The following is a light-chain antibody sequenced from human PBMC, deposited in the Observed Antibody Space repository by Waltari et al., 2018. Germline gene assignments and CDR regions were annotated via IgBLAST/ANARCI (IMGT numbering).Light chain of an antibody. J-gene: IGLJ3*02. CDR2: WNS. CDR3: QSYDSSLSGLWV. V-gene: IGLV1-40*01. Sequence: QSVLTQPPSVSGAPGQRVTISCTGSSSNIGEGYDVHWYQQLPGTAPKLLIYWNSQRPAVAPERFSGAKSGTSASLAITGLQAEDEADYYCQSYDSSLSGLWVFGGGTKLTVL. CDR1: SSNIGEGYD.